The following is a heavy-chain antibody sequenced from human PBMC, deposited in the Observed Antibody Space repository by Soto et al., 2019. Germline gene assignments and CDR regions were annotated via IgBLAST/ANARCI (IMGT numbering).Heavy chain of an antibody. Sequence: QERLVQSGAEAKRPGSSVKLSCKASGYTFRDYSINWVRQAPGQAPEWMGGIIPAFQTPNYAQSFQGRLTIAADESTDTAYMELSSLSDDDTAVYYCAKDRGPSFYYSAVGPLNAFELWGQGTMVTVSS. CDR2: IIPAFQTP. J-gene: IGHJ3*01. D-gene: IGHD3-10*01. CDR3: AKDRGPSFYYSAVGPLNAFEL. V-gene: IGHV1-69*01. CDR1: GYTFRDYS.